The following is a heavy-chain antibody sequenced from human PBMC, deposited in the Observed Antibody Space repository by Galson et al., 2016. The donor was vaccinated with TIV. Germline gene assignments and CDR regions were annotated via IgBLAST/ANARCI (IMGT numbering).Heavy chain of an antibody. CDR1: GGSISNSDYY. Sequence: ETLSLTCTVSGGSISNSDYYWGWVRQPPGKGLEWIANIYYNGNTYYNPSLKTRVSISVDSSKNQFSVKLNSVTATDTAVYFCSRLFYGEYFQYWGQGALVTVSS. V-gene: IGHV4-39*01. D-gene: IGHD2/OR15-2a*01. CDR2: IYYNGNT. CDR3: SRLFYGEYFQY. J-gene: IGHJ1*01.